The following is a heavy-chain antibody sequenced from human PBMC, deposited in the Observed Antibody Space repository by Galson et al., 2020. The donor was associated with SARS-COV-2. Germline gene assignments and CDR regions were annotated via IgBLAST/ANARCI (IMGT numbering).Heavy chain of an antibody. CDR2: ISGSGGST. D-gene: IGHD3-22*01. V-gene: IGHV3-23*01. CDR3: AKDRDYDSSGYYYDPTYYFDY. CDR1: GFTFSSYA. Sequence: GSLRLSCAASGFTFSSYAMSWVRQAPGKGLEWVSAISGSGGSTYYADSVKGRFTISRDNSKNTLYLQMNSLRAEDTAVYYCAKDRDYDSSGYYYDPTYYFDYWGQGTLVTVSS. J-gene: IGHJ4*02.